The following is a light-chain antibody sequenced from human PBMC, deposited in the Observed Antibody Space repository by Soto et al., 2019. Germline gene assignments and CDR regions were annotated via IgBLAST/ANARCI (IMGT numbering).Light chain of an antibody. CDR3: QQYNNWPPFT. CDR1: QSVSSN. V-gene: IGKV3-15*01. CDR2: GAS. Sequence: RVMTQSPATLSVSPGERATLSCRASQSVSSNLAWYQQKPGQAPRLLIYGASTRATGIPGRFSGSGSGTEFTLTISSLQSEDFAVYYCQQYNNWPPFTFGPGTKVDIK. J-gene: IGKJ3*01.